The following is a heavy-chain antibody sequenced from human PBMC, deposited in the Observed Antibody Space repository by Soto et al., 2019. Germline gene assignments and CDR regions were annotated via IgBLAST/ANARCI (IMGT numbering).Heavy chain of an antibody. J-gene: IGHJ4*02. CDR2: ISPDGTNK. Sequence: VDLVESGGGVVQPGRSLRLSCVASGFIFSGSAMYWVRQAPGKGLEWVGVISPDGTNKYYVGSVKGRFSISRDDSENTLFLQMNSLRPDDTAVYYCARVGSGGGGDYWGQGSLVTVSS. CDR3: ARVGSGGGGDY. CDR1: GFIFSGSA. D-gene: IGHD1-26*01. V-gene: IGHV3-30*04.